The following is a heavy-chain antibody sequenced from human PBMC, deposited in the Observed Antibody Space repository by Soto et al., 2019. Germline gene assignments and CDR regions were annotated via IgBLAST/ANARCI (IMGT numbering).Heavy chain of an antibody. V-gene: IGHV1-69*06. CDR2: IIPIFGTA. CDR3: ASRHVDTAMVVDY. Sequence: SVKVSCKASGVTFSSYAISWVRQSPGQGLEWMGGIIPIFGTANYAQKFQGRVTITADKSTSTAYMELSSLRSEDTAVYYCASRHVDTAMVVDYWGQGTLVTVSS. D-gene: IGHD5-18*01. CDR1: GVTFSSYA. J-gene: IGHJ4*02.